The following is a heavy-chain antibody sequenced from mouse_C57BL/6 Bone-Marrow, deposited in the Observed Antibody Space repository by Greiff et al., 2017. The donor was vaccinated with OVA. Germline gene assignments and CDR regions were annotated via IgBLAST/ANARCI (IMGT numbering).Heavy chain of an antibody. V-gene: IGHV14-4*01. J-gene: IGHJ2*01. CDR3: TTDTTVVDY. Sequence: VHVKQSGAELVRPGASVKLSCTASGFNIKDDYMHWVKQRPEQGLEWIGWIDPENGDTEYASKFQGKATITADTSSNTAYLQLSSLTSEDTAVYYCTTDTTVVDYWGQGTTLTVSS. CDR2: IDPENGDT. CDR1: GFNIKDDY. D-gene: IGHD1-1*01.